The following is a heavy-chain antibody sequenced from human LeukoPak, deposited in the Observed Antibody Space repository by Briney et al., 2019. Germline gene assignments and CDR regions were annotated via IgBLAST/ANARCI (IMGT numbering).Heavy chain of an antibody. J-gene: IGHJ6*02. V-gene: IGHV4-34*01. CDR1: GGSFSGYY. CDR2: INHSGST. Sequence: SEILSLTCAVYGGSFSGYYWSWIRQPPGKGLEWIGEINHSGSTNYNPSLKSRVTISVDTSKNQFSLKLSSVTAADTAVYYCASRENYGYGMDVWGQGTTVTVSS. CDR3: ASRENYGYGMDV.